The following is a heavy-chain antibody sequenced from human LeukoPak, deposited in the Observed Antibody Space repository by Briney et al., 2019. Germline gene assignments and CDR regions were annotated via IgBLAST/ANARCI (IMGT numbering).Heavy chain of an antibody. CDR1: GFSFSDAW. J-gene: IGHJ6*03. V-gene: IGHV4-4*02. CDR2: IYHSGST. CDR3: ARDRRGSYQPGPYYYYMDV. Sequence: GSLRLSCAASGFSFSDAWMSWVRQPPGKGLEWIGTIYHSGSTYYNPSLKSRVTISVDTSKNQFSLKLSSVTAADTAVYYCARDRRGSYQPGPYYYYMDVWGKGTTVTISS. D-gene: IGHD1-26*01.